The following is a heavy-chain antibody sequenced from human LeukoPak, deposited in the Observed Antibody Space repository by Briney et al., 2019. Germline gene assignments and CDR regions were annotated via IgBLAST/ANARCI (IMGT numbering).Heavy chain of an antibody. V-gene: IGHV4-34*01. CDR3: ARGLSSGYYSYSFDY. D-gene: IGHD3-22*01. CDR2: INHSGST. J-gene: IGHJ4*02. Sequence: SETLSLTCAVYGGSFSGYYWSWIRQPPGKGLEWIGEINHSGSTNYNPSLKSRVTISVDTSKNQFSLKLSSVTAADTAVYYCARGLSSGYYSYSFDYWGQGTLVTVSS. CDR1: GGSFSGYY.